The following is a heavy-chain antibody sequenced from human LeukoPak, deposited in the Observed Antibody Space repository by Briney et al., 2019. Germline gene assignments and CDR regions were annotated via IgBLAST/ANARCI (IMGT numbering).Heavy chain of an antibody. CDR1: GFTFSTYA. D-gene: IGHD3-22*01. CDR2: ITSSGSNT. CDR3: AKDGDSSGYYWDS. Sequence: GGSLRLSCAASGFTFSTYAMSWVRQAPGKGLEWVSLITSSGSNTYYADSVKGRFTISRDNSKSTLYLQMNSLRAEDTAVYFCAKDGDSSGYYWDSWGQGTLVTVSS. J-gene: IGHJ4*02. V-gene: IGHV3-23*01.